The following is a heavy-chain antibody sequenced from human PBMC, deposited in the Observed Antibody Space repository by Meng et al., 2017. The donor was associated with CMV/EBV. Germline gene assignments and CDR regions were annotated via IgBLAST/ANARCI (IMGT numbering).Heavy chain of an antibody. CDR1: GDSVSSNSAA. J-gene: IGHJ5*02. Sequence: ISGDSVSSNSAAWNWIRQAPSRGLEWLGRTYYRSKWYNDYAVSVKSRITINPDTSKNQFSLQLNSVTPEDTAVYYCARETLTEWELHPWGQGTLVTVSS. CDR2: TYYRSKWYN. D-gene: IGHD1-26*01. CDR3: ARETLTEWELHP. V-gene: IGHV6-1*01.